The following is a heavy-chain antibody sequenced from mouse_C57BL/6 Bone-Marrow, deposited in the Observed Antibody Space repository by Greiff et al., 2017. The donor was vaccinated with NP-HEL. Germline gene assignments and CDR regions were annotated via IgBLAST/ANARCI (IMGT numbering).Heavy chain of an antibody. CDR3: ARGGEDY. J-gene: IGHJ2*01. CDR1: GYAFSSSW. V-gene: IGHV1-82*01. Sequence: QVQLKESGPELVKPGASVKISCKASGYAFSSSWMNWVKQRPGKGLEWIGRIYPGDGDTNYNGKFKGKATLTADKSSSTAYMQLSSLTSEDSAVYFGARGGEDYWGQGTTLTVSS. CDR2: IYPGDGDT.